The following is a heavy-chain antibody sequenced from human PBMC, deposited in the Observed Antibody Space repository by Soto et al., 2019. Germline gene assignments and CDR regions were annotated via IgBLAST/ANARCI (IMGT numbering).Heavy chain of an antibody. CDR2: INAGNGNT. Sequence: QVQLVQSGAEVKKPGASVKVSCKASGYTFTSYAMHWVRKAPGQLLEWMGWINAGNGNTKYAQKFQGRVTITRDTSARPAYMELRSLRSEDTAGYYCAYDHRSSSWYGVDYWGQGTLVTVSS. D-gene: IGHD6-13*01. V-gene: IGHV1-3*01. J-gene: IGHJ4*02. CDR3: AYDHRSSSWYGVDY. CDR1: GYTFTSYA.